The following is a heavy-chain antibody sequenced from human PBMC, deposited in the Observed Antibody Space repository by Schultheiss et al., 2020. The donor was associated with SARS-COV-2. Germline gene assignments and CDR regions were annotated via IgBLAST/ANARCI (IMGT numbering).Heavy chain of an antibody. CDR1: GGTFSSYY. Sequence: ASVKVSCKASGGTFSSYYMHWVRQAPGQGLEWMGWINPKSGVTSYAQKFQGWVTMTRDTSISTAYMELSSLSFDDTAVYYCARERFVDTTLVLDYWGLGTLVTVSS. CDR2: INPKSGVT. CDR3: ARERFVDTTLVLDY. D-gene: IGHD5-18*01. V-gene: IGHV1-2*04. J-gene: IGHJ4*02.